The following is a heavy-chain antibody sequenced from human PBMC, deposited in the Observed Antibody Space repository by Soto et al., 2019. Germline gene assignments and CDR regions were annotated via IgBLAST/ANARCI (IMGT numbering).Heavy chain of an antibody. D-gene: IGHD2-8*02. V-gene: IGHV1-69*08. CDR1: GGTLSSYS. J-gene: IGHJ6*03. CDR3: ARVTGGHYSGGNYMGV. CDR2: IITFVGKA. Sequence: QVQLVQSGPEVKKPGSSVKVSCKTSGGTLSSYSISWVRQAPGQGLEWVGRIITFVGKANVAQQFQGRVTIAADRSTDTTYMELRRLTSDDTAVYYCARVTGGHYSGGNYMGVWGTGTTVTVS.